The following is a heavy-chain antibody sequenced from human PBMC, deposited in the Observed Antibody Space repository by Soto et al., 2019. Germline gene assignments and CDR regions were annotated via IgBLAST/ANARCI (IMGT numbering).Heavy chain of an antibody. CDR1: GFTVSSNY. V-gene: IGHV3-53*02. CDR3: ARESDWHTEPYFDY. CDR2: IYSDGST. D-gene: IGHD2-21*01. J-gene: IGHJ4*02. Sequence: EVQLVETGGGLIQPGGSLRLSCATSGFTVSSNYMSWVRPSPGKGLEWVSVIYSDGSTYYADSVKGRFTISRDNSKNKLYLKMNSMRDEDTAVSYCARESDWHTEPYFDYWGQGTLVTVSS.